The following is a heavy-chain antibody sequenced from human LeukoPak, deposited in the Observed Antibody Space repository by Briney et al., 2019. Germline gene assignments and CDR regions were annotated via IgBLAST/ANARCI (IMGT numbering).Heavy chain of an antibody. CDR2: IYYTGST. CDR3: ARGSKAAPGTFDY. D-gene: IGHD6-13*01. CDR1: GGSISSYY. J-gene: IGHJ4*02. Sequence: SETLSLTCTVSGGSISSYYWSWIRQPPGKGLEWIGYIYYTGSTDYNPSLKSRVAISVDTSKNQFSLKLSSVTAADTAVYYCARGSKAAPGTFDYWGQGTLSPSPQ. V-gene: IGHV4-59*01.